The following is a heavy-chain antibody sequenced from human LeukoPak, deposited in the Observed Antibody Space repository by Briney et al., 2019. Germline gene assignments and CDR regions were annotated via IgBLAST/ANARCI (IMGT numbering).Heavy chain of an antibody. J-gene: IGHJ6*02. CDR1: GFSFSSYG. V-gene: IGHV3-33*01. CDR2: IWYDGSNK. Sequence: PGGSLRLSCAASGFSFSSYGMHWVRQAPGKGLEWVALIWYDGSNKYYAESVRGRFTISRDNSKNTLYLQMNSLRAEDTAVYYCASARISIFCMGVWGQGTTVTVSS. D-gene: IGHD3-9*01. CDR3: ASARISIFCMGV.